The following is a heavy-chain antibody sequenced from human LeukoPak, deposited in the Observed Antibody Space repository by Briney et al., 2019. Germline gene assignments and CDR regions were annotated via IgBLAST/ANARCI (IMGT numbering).Heavy chain of an antibody. J-gene: IGHJ4*02. CDR3: ARAVDSSWLIPFDY. CDR1: GFTFSSYE. V-gene: IGHV3-48*03. D-gene: IGHD6-13*01. Sequence: GGSLRLSCAASGFTFSSYEMNWVRQAPGKGLEWVSYIISSGSTIYYADSVKGRFTISRDDAKNSLYLQMNRLRAEDTAVYYCARAVDSSWLIPFDYWGQGTLVTVSS. CDR2: IISSGSTI.